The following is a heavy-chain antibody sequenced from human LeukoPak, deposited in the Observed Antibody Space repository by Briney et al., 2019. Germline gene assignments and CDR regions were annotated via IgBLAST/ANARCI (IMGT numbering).Heavy chain of an antibody. Sequence: GRYRRLSCAASGFTFSSYRMTWVRKAPGKGLEWVANIKQDGSEMYYVDSVKGRFIISRDNAKNSLFLQMNSLRAEDTAVYYCARGTAVAAGVDYWGQGTLVTVSS. CDR3: ARGTAVAAGVDY. V-gene: IGHV3-7*04. D-gene: IGHD6-19*01. J-gene: IGHJ4*02. CDR1: GFTFSSYR. CDR2: IKQDGSEM.